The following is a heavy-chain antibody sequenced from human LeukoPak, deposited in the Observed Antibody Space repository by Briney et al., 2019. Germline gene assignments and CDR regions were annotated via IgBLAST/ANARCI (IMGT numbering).Heavy chain of an antibody. CDR3: ARRTYGYDAFDI. J-gene: IGHJ3*02. V-gene: IGHV4-59*01. CDR2: IYYSGST. CDR1: GGSISSYY. D-gene: IGHD4-17*01. Sequence: SETLSLTCTVSGGSISSYYWSWIRQPPGKGLEWIGYIYYSGSTNYNPSLKSRVTISVETSKNQFSLKLRSVTAADTAVYYCARRTYGYDAFDIWGQGTMVTVSA.